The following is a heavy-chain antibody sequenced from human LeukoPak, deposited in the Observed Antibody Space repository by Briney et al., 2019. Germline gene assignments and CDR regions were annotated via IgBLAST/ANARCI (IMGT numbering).Heavy chain of an antibody. Sequence: ASVNVSFKASGYTFTDYYMHWVRQAPGQGLEWMGWINPNSGGTNYAQKFQGRVTMTRDTSISTAYMELSRLRSDDTAVYYCARDRGHIVVVTANYYYYGMDVWGQGTTVTVSS. J-gene: IGHJ6*02. CDR1: GYTFTDYY. CDR3: ARDRGHIVVVTANYYYYGMDV. CDR2: INPNSGGT. V-gene: IGHV1-2*02. D-gene: IGHD2-21*02.